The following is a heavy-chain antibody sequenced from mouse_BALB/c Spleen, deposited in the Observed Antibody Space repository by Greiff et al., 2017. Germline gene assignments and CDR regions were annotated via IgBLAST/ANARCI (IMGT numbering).Heavy chain of an antibody. CDR3: ASGYDYDGTWFAY. D-gene: IGHD2-4*01. V-gene: IGHV3-8*02. J-gene: IGHJ3*01. Sequence: EVKLMESGPSLVKPSQTLSLTCSVTGDSITSGYWNWIRKFPGNKLEYMGYISYSGSTYYNPSLKSRISITRDTSKNQYYLQLNSVTTEDTATYYCASGYDYDGTWFAYWGQGTLVTVSA. CDR1: GDSITSGY. CDR2: ISYSGST.